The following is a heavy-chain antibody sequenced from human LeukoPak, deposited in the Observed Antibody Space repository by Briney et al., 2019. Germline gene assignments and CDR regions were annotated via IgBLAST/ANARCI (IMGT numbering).Heavy chain of an antibody. J-gene: IGHJ4*02. V-gene: IGHV4-39*01. CDR2: IYYSGST. CDR1: GGSISSSSYY. D-gene: IGHD3-22*01. Sequence: PSETLSLTCTVSGGSISSSSYYWGWIRQPPGKGLEWIGSIYYSGSTYYNPSLKSRVTISVDTSKNQFSLKLSSVTAADTAVYYCASPYDSSGYYYVFDYWGQGTLVTVSS. CDR3: ASPYDSSGYYYVFDY.